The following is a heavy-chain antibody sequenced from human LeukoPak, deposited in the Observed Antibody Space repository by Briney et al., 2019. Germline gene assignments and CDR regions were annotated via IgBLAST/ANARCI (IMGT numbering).Heavy chain of an antibody. CDR1: GFTFSNYG. D-gene: IGHD2-15*01. Sequence: GGSLRLSCAASGFTFSNYGMHWVRQAPGKGLEWVAVIWFDGSNKYYADSVKGRFTISRDNSENTLYLQMNSLRAEDTAVYYCARQDDLMYYFNYWGQGTLVTVSS. J-gene: IGHJ4*02. CDR2: IWFDGSNK. V-gene: IGHV3-33*01. CDR3: ARQDDLMYYFNY.